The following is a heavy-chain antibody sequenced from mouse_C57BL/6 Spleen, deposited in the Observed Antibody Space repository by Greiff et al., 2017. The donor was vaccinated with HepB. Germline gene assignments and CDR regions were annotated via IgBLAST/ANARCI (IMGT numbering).Heavy chain of an antibody. J-gene: IGHJ4*01. CDR3: ARGITTVVGYAMDY. Sequence: QVQLQQSGAELVRPGTSVKLSCKASGYTFTSYWMHWVKQRPGQGFEWIGVIDPSDSYTNYNQKFKGKATLTVDTSSSTAYMQLSSLTSEDSAVYYCARGITTVVGYAMDYWGQGTSVTVSS. D-gene: IGHD1-1*01. CDR1: GYTFTSYW. V-gene: IGHV1-59*01. CDR2: IDPSDSYT.